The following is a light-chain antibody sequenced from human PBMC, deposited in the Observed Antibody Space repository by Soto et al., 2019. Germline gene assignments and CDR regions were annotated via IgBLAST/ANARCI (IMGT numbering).Light chain of an antibody. CDR2: DAS. CDR1: QSVSSY. J-gene: IGKJ4*01. V-gene: IGKV3-15*01. Sequence: EIVLTQSPATLSLSPGERATLSCRASQSVSSYLAWYQQKPGQAPRLLIYDASTRATGIPARFSGSGSGTDFTLTISSLQSEDFAVYYCQQYNNWPLTFXGGTKVDIK. CDR3: QQYNNWPLT.